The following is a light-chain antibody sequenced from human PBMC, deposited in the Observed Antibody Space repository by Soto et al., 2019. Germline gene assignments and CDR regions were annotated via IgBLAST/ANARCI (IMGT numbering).Light chain of an antibody. CDR1: NIGSKS. J-gene: IGLJ3*02. CDR3: QVWDSSSDWV. CDR2: YDS. Sequence: SYELTQPPLVSVAPGKTARITCGGNNIGSKSVHWYQQKPGQAPVLVIYYDSDRPSGIPERFSGSNSGNTATLTISRVEAGDEADYYCQVWDSSSDWVFGGGTKVTVL. V-gene: IGLV3-21*04.